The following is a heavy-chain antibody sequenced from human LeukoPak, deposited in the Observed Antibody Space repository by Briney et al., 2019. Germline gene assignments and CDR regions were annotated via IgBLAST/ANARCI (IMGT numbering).Heavy chain of an antibody. Sequence: GGSLRLSCAASGFTFDDYGMSWVRQAPGKGLEWVSGINWNGGSTGYADSVKGRFTISRDNAKNSMYLQMNSLRAEDTALYYCARTHYPPAAISAGFDYWGQGTLVTVSS. CDR3: ARTHYPPAAISAGFDY. CDR1: GFTFDDYG. D-gene: IGHD2-2*02. V-gene: IGHV3-20*04. CDR2: INWNGGST. J-gene: IGHJ4*02.